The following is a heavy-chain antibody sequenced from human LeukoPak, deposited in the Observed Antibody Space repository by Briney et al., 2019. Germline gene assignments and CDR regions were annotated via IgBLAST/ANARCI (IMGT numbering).Heavy chain of an antibody. D-gene: IGHD3/OR15-3a*01. J-gene: IGHJ4*02. Sequence: SETLSLTCNVSGASISDYYWSWIRQPPGKGLEWIGDIHDSRSTNYNPSLKSRVTISLDTPKNQFSLKLNFVTAADTAVYYCARGPTTSDLDGTGYWGQGTLVTVSS. CDR1: GASISDYY. CDR3: ARGPTTSDLDGTGY. V-gene: IGHV4-59*01. CDR2: IHDSRST.